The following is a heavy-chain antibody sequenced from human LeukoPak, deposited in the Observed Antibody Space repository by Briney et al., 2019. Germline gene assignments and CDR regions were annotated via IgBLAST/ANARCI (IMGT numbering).Heavy chain of an antibody. J-gene: IGHJ3*02. CDR1: GFTFSSYA. CDR3: AKDRVFYGGAFDI. V-gene: IGHV3-23*01. Sequence: GGSLRLSCAASGFTFSSYAMSWVRQAPGKGLEWVSAISGSGGSTYYADSVKGRFTISRDNSKNTVYLQMNSLRAEDTAVYYCAKDRVFYGGAFDIWGQGTMVTVSS. CDR2: ISGSGGST. D-gene: IGHD4-23*01.